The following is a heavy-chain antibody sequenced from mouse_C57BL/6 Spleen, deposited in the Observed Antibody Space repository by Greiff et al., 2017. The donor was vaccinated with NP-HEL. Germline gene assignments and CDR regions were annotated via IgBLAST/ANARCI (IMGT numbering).Heavy chain of an antibody. CDR3: ARGGYSNYVFFDY. CDR1: GFNIKDYY. D-gene: IGHD2-5*01. V-gene: IGHV14-2*01. J-gene: IGHJ2*01. Sequence: VQLKESGAELVKPGASVKLSCTASGFNIKDYYMHWVKQRTEQGLEWIGRIDPEDGETKSAPKFQGKATITADTSSNTAYLQLSSLTSEDTAVYYCARGGYSNYVFFDYWGQGTTLTVSS. CDR2: IDPEDGET.